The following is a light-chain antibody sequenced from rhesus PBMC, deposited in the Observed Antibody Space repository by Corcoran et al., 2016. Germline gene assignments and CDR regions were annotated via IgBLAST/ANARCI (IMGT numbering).Light chain of an antibody. J-gene: IGKJ1*01. CDR3: QQYSNWPT. CDR1: QSVSSS. V-gene: IGKV3-35*01. CDR2: DAS. Sequence: EIVLTQSPATLSLSPGERATLSCMASQSVSSSLAWYQQKPGQAPRLLIYDASSRATGIPDRFSGSGSGTDFTLTISSLEPEEVGVYYCQQYSNWPTFGQGTKVEIK.